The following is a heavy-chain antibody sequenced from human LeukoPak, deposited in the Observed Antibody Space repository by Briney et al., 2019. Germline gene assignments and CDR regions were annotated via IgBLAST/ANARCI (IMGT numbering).Heavy chain of an antibody. D-gene: IGHD2-21*02. CDR2: INQDESVK. CDR3: ARDGPCGGNCYVN. CDR1: GFTFSSYW. V-gene: IGHV3-7*01. Sequence: GGSLRLSCAASGFTFSSYWMTWVRQAPGKGLEWVATINQDESVKDHVDSVKGRFTISRDNAKNSLYLQMSSVRAEDTAVYYCARDGPCGGNCYVNWGQGTLVTVSS. J-gene: IGHJ4*02.